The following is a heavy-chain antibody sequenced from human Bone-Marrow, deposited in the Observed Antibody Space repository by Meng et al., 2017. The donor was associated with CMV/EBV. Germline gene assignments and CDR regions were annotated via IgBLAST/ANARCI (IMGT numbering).Heavy chain of an antibody. CDR2: ISSSGSTI. CDR1: GFTFTTDV. Sequence: GGSLRLSCVTSGFTFTTDVFHWVRQAPGKGLEWVSYISSSGSTIYYADSVKGRFTISRDNAKNSLYLQMNSLRAEDTAVYYCARLRFLEWLLLDYCGQGTLVTVSS. V-gene: IGHV3-48*04. CDR3: ARLRFLEWLLLDY. J-gene: IGHJ4*02. D-gene: IGHD3-3*01.